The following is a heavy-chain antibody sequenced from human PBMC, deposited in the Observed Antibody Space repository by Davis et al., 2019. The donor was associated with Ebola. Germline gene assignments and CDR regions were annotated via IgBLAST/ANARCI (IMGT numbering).Heavy chain of an antibody. CDR2: IYTSGST. V-gene: IGHV4-4*07. CDR1: GGSISSYY. Sequence: PSETLSLTCTVSGGSISSYYWSWIRQPAGKGLEWIGRIYTSGSTNYNPSLKSRVTMSVDTSKNQFSLKLSSVTAADTAVYYCARDLLTPLIAAAEVHWFDPWGQGTLVTVSS. CDR3: ARDLLTPLIAAAEVHWFDP. J-gene: IGHJ5*02. D-gene: IGHD6-13*01.